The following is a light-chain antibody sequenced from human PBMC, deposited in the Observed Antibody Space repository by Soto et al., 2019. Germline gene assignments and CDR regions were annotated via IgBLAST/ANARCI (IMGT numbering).Light chain of an antibody. CDR3: QQYSSSPGT. J-gene: IGKJ1*01. CDR1: QSVSSY. CDR2: GAS. Sequence: EIVVTQSPGTLSLSPGERATLSCRASQSVSSYLAWYQQKPGQAPRLLIYGASSRATGIPDRFSGSRSGTDFTLTITRLESEDFAVYYCQQYSSSPGTFGQGTKVDNK. V-gene: IGKV3-20*01.